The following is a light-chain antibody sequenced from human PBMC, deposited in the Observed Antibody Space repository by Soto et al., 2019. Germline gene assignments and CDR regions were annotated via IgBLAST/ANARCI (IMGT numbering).Light chain of an antibody. CDR1: QSISTY. CDR3: QQNYSPPLS. V-gene: IGKV1-39*01. Sequence: DIQMTQSPSSLSASVGDRVTITCRTSQSISTYLSWFLQKPGEAPRLLMYSASSLPSGVPSRFIGSGSGTDFTLTISSLQPEDFATYYCQQNYSPPLSFGGGTKVEV. CDR2: SAS. J-gene: IGKJ4*01.